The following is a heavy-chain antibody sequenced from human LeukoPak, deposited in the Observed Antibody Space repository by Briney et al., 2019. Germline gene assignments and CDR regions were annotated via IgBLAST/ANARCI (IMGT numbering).Heavy chain of an antibody. V-gene: IGHV4-59*01. D-gene: IGHD2-2*01. CDR3: ARVIVVVPPDDYYFDY. J-gene: IGHJ4*02. CDR2: IYYSGST. Sequence: SETLSLTCTVSGGSLSSYYWSWIRQPPGKGLEWIGYIYYSGSTNYNPSLKSRVTISVDTSKNQFSLKLSSVTAADTAVYYCARVIVVVPPDDYYFDYWGQGTLVTVSS. CDR1: GGSLSSYY.